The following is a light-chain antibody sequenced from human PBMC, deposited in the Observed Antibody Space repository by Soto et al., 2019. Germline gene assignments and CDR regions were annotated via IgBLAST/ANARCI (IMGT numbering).Light chain of an antibody. V-gene: IGLV2-8*01. Sequence: QSALTQPPSASGSPGQSVTISCSGTSSDVGGYDSVSWYQHHPGKVPKLIIFDVDKWPSGVPDRFSGFKSGNTASLTVSGLRAEDEADYYCSSYAGSNTFVFGTGPKATVL. CDR2: DVD. J-gene: IGLJ1*01. CDR3: SSYAGSNTFV. CDR1: SSDVGGYDS.